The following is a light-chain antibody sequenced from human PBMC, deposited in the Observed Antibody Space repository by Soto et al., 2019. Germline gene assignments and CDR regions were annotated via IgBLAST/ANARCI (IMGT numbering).Light chain of an antibody. J-gene: IGLJ3*02. V-gene: IGLV3-10*01. Sequence: SYELTQPPSVSVSPGQTARITCSGDELPKKYVYWHQQKGGQAPVLVIYEDSERPSGIPERFSGSRSGTMATLTISGAQVEDEADYYCYSTDIGANRGVFGGGTKVTVL. CDR1: ELPKKY. CDR3: YSTDIGANRGV. CDR2: EDS.